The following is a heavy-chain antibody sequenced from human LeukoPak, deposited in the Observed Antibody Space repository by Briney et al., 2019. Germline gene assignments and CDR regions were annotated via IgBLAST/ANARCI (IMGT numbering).Heavy chain of an antibody. J-gene: IGHJ4*02. D-gene: IGHD2-2*01. CDR2: ISAYNGNT. CDR1: GYTFTSYG. Sequence: ASVKVSCKASGYTFTSYGISWVRQAPGQGLEWMGWISAYNGNTNYAQKLQGRVTMTTDTSTSTAYMELRSLRSGDTAVYYCARDHRYCSSTSCVRGRLGYWGQGTLVTVSS. V-gene: IGHV1-18*01. CDR3: ARDHRYCSSTSCVRGRLGY.